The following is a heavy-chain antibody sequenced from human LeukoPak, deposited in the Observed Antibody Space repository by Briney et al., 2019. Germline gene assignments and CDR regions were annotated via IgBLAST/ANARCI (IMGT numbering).Heavy chain of an antibody. D-gene: IGHD3-22*01. V-gene: IGHV4-34*01. CDR1: GGSFSGYY. J-gene: IGHJ4*02. CDR2: INHSGST. Sequence: SETLSLTCAVYGGSFSGYYWSWIRQPPGKGLEWIGEINHSGSTNYNPSLKSRVTISVDTSKNHFSLKLSSVTAADTAVYYCARVLHYYDSSGPTYHFDYWGQGTLVTVSS. CDR3: ARVLHYYDSSGPTYHFDY.